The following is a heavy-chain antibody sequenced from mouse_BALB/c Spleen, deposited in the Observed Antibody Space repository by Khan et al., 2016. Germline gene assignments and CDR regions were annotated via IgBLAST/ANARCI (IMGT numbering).Heavy chain of an antibody. CDR1: GFNIKDTY. CDR3: ARLAWFAD. J-gene: IGHJ3*01. V-gene: IGHV14-3*02. Sequence: EVQLKQSGAELVKPGASVKLSCTASGFNIKDTYMHWVKQRPEQGLEWIGRIDPANGNTKYDPKFQGKATRTADTSSNTAYLQLSSLTSEDTAVYYCARLAWFADWGQGTLVTVSA. CDR2: IDPANGNT.